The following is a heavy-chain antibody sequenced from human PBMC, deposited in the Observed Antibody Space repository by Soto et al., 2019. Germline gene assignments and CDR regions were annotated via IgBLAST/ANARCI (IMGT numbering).Heavy chain of an antibody. J-gene: IGHJ5*02. V-gene: IGHV4-39*01. CDR3: ARRLWSYNWFDP. Sequence: FETLSLTCTVSCGSIRNSSFYWGLNPQPPGKGLEWIGSIYYSGSTYYNPSLKSRVTISVDTSKNQFSLKLSSVTAADTAVYYCARRLWSYNWFDPWGQGTLVTVSS. CDR1: CGSIRNSSFY. D-gene: IGHD3-10*01. CDR2: IYYSGST.